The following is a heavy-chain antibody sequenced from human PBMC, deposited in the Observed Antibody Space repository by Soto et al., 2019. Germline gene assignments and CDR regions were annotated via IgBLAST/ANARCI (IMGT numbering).Heavy chain of an antibody. CDR1: GFTFSSNW. CDR3: AREIVVARGASYFDY. Sequence: EVQLVESGGNLVQPGGSLRLSCVGSGFTFSSNWMTWVRQAPGKGLEWVGNIRQDGSEKNYVDSVKGRFTISRDNAKNSLYLQINSLRAEDTAVYYCAREIVVARGASYFDYWGPGTLVTVSS. J-gene: IGHJ4*02. CDR2: IRQDGSEK. D-gene: IGHD2-2*01. V-gene: IGHV3-7*04.